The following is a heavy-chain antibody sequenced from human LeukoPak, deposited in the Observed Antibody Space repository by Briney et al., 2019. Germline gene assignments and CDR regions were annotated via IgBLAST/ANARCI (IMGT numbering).Heavy chain of an antibody. CDR2: ISGSGSST. CDR1: GFTFSSYA. D-gene: IGHD2-2*01. J-gene: IGHJ4*02. Sequence: GGSLRLSCAASGFTFSSYAMSWVRQAPGKGLEWVSAISGSGSSTYYADSVKGRFTISRDNFKNTLYLQMNSLRAEDTAVYYCAKHRGVVVPAAIVEYYFDYWGQGTLVTVSS. CDR3: AKHRGVVVPAAIVEYYFDY. V-gene: IGHV3-23*01.